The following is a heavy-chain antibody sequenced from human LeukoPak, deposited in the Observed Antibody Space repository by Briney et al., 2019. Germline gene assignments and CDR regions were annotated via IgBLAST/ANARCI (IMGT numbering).Heavy chain of an antibody. CDR1: GFTFSSYA. V-gene: IGHV3-21*06. D-gene: IGHD3-10*01. CDR2: ISSSDSYI. J-gene: IGHJ5*02. Sequence: GGSLRLSCAASGFTFSSYAMSWVRQAPGKGLEWVSSISSSDSYIFYADSVKGRFTISRDNAKNSLHLQMNSLRAEDTAVYYCARGKYGSGSYSWFDPWGQGTLVTVSS. CDR3: ARGKYGSGSYSWFDP.